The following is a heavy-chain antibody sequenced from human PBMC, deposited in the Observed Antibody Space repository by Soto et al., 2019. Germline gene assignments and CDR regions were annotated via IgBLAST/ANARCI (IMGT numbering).Heavy chain of an antibody. J-gene: IGHJ4*02. CDR1: GYTFTSYR. CDR2: INTDNGNT. CDR3: ATLFGGSYFAY. Sequence: QVHLVQSGAEVKKPGASVKVSCKASGYTFTSYRIHWVRQAPGQGLEWMGWINTDNGNTEYAQKFQGRAAMTTDTSTSTAYMEVRSLTSDDTAMYYCATLFGGSYFAYWGQGSLVAVSS. D-gene: IGHD1-26*01. V-gene: IGHV1-18*01.